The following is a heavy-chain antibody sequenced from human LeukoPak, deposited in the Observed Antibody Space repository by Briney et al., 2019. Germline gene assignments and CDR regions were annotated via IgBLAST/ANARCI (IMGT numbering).Heavy chain of an antibody. D-gene: IGHD2-21*02. CDR2: VYHSGST. Sequence: SGTLSLTCAVSGGSISGSNWWSWVRQPPGKGLEWIGEVYHSGSTNYYPSLKSRVTISIEKSKNQFSLKLSSVTAADTAVYYCAGAYCGGDCYSGRAFDIWGQGTMVTVSS. CDR3: AGAYCGGDCYSGRAFDI. CDR1: GGSISGSNW. J-gene: IGHJ3*02. V-gene: IGHV4-4*02.